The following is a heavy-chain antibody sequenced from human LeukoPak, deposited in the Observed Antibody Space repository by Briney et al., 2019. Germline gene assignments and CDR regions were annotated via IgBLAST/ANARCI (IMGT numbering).Heavy chain of an antibody. CDR2: IYHSGST. D-gene: IGHD1-26*01. Sequence: SETLSLTCTVSGGSISSYYWSWIRQPPGKGLEWIGSIYHSGSTYYNPSLKSRVTISVDASKNQFSLKLSSVTAADTAVYYCARSQSGSYSHNWFDPWDQGTLVTVSS. V-gene: IGHV4-59*01. CDR1: GGSISSYY. J-gene: IGHJ5*02. CDR3: ARSQSGSYSHNWFDP.